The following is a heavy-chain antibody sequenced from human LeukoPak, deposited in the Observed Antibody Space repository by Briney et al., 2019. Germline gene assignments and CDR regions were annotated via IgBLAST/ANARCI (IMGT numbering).Heavy chain of an antibody. CDR3: TRGWIQVWNDAFDI. J-gene: IGHJ3*02. D-gene: IGHD5-18*01. V-gene: IGHV3-23*01. CDR2: ISGSGGTT. Sequence: PGESLRLSCAASGFTFSSYAMSWVRQAPGQGLEWVSVISGSGGTTYYADSVKGRFTISRDNSKDTLHPQMHSLRADDAAVYYCTRGWIQVWNDAFDIWGQGTMVTVYS. CDR1: GFTFSSYA.